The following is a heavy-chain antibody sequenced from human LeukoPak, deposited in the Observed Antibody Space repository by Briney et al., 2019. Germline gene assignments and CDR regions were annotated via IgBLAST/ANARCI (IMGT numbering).Heavy chain of an antibody. V-gene: IGHV4-59*08. CDR2: IHYSGRS. D-gene: IGHD3-3*01. CDR1: GGSISSYF. CDR3: ARHPVGGLRFLEWLPIKGY. Sequence: PSETLSLTCTVSGGSISSYFWSWIRQPPGKGLEWIGHIHYSGRSNYDPSLQSRVSISVDTSKNHFSLKLSSVTAADTAVYYCARHPVGGLRFLEWLPIKGYWGQGTLVTVSS. J-gene: IGHJ4*02.